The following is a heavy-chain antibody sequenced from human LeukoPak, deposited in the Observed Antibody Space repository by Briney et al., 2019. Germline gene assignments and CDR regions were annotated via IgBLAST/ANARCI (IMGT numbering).Heavy chain of an antibody. V-gene: IGHV4-61*02. CDR2: IFPGGNT. Sequence: SETLSLTCTVSGGSVSSGTYYWNWMRQPAGKGLEWIGRIFPGGNTYFNPSLKSRVAISVDSSKNQFSLTLSSVTAADTAVYYCAGNRDAYFLNAFDIWGQGTMVTVSS. D-gene: IGHD5-24*01. CDR3: AGNRDAYFLNAFDI. CDR1: GGSVSSGTYY. J-gene: IGHJ3*02.